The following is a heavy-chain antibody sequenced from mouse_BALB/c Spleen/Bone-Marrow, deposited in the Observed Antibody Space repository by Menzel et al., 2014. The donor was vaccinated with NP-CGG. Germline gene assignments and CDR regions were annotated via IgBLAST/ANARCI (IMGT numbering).Heavy chain of an antibody. CDR3: ARNYDYDEGAWFTY. D-gene: IGHD2-4*01. CDR1: GYTFTNYW. CDR2: ILPGTDTT. V-gene: IGHV1S132*01. Sequence: VQLQQSGAEVVNPGASVKLSCRTSGYTFTNYWIQWVKQRPGQGLGWIGEILPGTDTTYYNEKFKDKATLTIDTSSSTACMQLSNLTSEDSAVYFCARNYDYDEGAWFTYWGQGTLVTVSA. J-gene: IGHJ3*01.